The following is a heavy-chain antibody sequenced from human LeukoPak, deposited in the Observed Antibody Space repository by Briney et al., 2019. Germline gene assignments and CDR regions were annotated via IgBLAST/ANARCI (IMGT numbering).Heavy chain of an antibody. V-gene: IGHV3-20*04. D-gene: IGHD5-24*01. Sequence: GGSLRLSCAASGFTFDDYGMSWVRQTPGKGLEGVSSINWYGSSTGYADFVRGRFTISRDNAKNSLYLQLNSLRAEDTALYCCVRWLQSSYWYFDLWGRGTLVTVSS. CDR3: VRWLQSSYWYFDL. J-gene: IGHJ2*01. CDR2: INWYGSST. CDR1: GFTFDDYG.